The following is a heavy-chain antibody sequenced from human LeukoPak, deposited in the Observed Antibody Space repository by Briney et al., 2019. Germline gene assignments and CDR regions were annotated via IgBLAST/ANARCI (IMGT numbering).Heavy chain of an antibody. Sequence: SETLSFTCTVSGGSISSYYWSWIRQPPGKGLEGIGYIYTSGSTNYNPSLKSGVTISVDTSKNQFSLKLSSVTAADTAVYYCARRDCSSTSCYTGGFDYWGQGTLVTVSS. D-gene: IGHD2-2*02. J-gene: IGHJ4*02. CDR3: ARRDCSSTSCYTGGFDY. V-gene: IGHV4-4*09. CDR1: GGSISSYY. CDR2: IYTSGST.